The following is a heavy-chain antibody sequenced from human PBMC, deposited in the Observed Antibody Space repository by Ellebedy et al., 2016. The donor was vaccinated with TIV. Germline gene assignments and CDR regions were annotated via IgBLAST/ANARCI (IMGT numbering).Heavy chain of an antibody. V-gene: IGHV1-69*13. Sequence: SVKVSCXASGGTFSSYAISWVRQAHGQGLEWMGGIIPIFGTANYAQKFQGRVTITADESTSTAYMELSSLRSEDTAVYYCARDTAKDYDFWSGYLMDVWGQGTTVTVSS. CDR3: ARDTAKDYDFWSGYLMDV. J-gene: IGHJ6*02. D-gene: IGHD3-3*01. CDR1: GGTFSSYA. CDR2: IIPIFGTA.